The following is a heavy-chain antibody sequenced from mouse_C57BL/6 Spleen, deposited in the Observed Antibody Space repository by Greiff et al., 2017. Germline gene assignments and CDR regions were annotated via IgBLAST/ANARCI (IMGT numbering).Heavy chain of an antibody. Sequence: VKLVESDAELVKPGASVKISCKVSGYTFTDHTIHWMKQRPEQGLEWIGYIYPRDGSTKYNEKFKGKATLTADKSSSTAYMQLNSLTSEDSAVYFCARWGRDSSGSFDYWGQGTTLTVSS. D-gene: IGHD3-2*02. CDR1: GYTFTDHT. V-gene: IGHV1-78*01. J-gene: IGHJ2*01. CDR2: IYPRDGST. CDR3: ARWGRDSSGSFDY.